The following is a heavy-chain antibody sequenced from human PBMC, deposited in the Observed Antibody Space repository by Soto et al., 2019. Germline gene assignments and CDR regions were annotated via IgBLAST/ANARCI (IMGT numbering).Heavy chain of an antibody. CDR2: ISAYNGNT. V-gene: IGHV1-18*01. Sequence: GASVKVSCKASGYTFTSYAMHWVRQAPGQGLEWMGWISAYNGNTNYAQKLQGRVTMTTDTSTSTAYMELRSLRSDDTAVYYCARSSPLRAFDYWGQGTLVTVSS. CDR1: GYTFTSYA. CDR3: ARSSPLRAFDY. D-gene: IGHD4-17*01. J-gene: IGHJ4*02.